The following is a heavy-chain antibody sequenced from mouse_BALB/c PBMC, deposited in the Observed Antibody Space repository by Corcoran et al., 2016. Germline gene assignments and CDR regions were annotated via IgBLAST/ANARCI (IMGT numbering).Heavy chain of an antibody. CDR3: ARNWDWVFGV. CDR1: GFTFTSYW. CDR2: IFPRSGST. D-gene: IGHD4-1*01. Sequence: QVQLQQSAAELMKPGASVKISCKATGFTFTSYWIEWVKQRPGHGLEWIGEIFPRSGSTNFNENFKGKATFTADTSSNTAYMQLSSLTTEDSAVYYCARNWDWVFGVWGAGTTVTVSS. J-gene: IGHJ1*01. V-gene: IGHV1-9*01.